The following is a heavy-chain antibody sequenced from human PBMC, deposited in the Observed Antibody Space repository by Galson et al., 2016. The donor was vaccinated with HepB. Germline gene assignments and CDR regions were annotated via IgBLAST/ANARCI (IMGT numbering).Heavy chain of an antibody. D-gene: IGHD1-7*01. CDR2: TYYKSKWYN. CDR3: ARTSPFNTGTFDY. V-gene: IGHV6-1*01. J-gene: IGHJ4*02. CDR1: GDSVSSTSAN. Sequence: CAISGDSVSSTSANWNWIRQSPSRGLEWLGRTYYKSKWYNDYAVSVQSRITINPDTSKNQFSLQLDSMTPKDTAVYYCARTSPFNTGTFDYWGQGTLVTVSS.